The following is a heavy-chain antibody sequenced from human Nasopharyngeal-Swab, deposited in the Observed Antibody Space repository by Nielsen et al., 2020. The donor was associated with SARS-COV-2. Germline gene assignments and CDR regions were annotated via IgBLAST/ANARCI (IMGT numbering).Heavy chain of an antibody. Sequence: GESLKISCAASGLTFSSYSMNWFRQAQGKGLEWVTYIRNKDYGGTTEYAASVRGRFTISRDDSKNIAYLQMNSLSTEDTAVYYCTRDFPFSVDTATRGYMDVWGKGTTVTVSS. V-gene: IGHV3-49*03. D-gene: IGHD5-18*01. CDR3: TRDFPFSVDTATRGYMDV. CDR1: GLTFSSYS. J-gene: IGHJ6*03. CDR2: IRNKDYGGTT.